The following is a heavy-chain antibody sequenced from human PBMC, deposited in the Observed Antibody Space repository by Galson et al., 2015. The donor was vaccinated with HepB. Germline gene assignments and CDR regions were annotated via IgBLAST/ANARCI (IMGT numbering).Heavy chain of an antibody. CDR1: GFSLSTSGVG. CDR3: VHSRKLGMNFDY. J-gene: IGHJ4*02. D-gene: IGHD7-27*01. V-gene: IGHV2-5*01. Sequence: ALVKPTQTLTLTCTFSGFSLSTSGVGVGWIRQPPGKALEWLALIYWNDDKRYSPSLKTRLTITKDTSKNQVVLTMTNMDPVDTGTYYCVHSRKLGMNFDYWGQGTLVTVSS. CDR2: IYWNDDK.